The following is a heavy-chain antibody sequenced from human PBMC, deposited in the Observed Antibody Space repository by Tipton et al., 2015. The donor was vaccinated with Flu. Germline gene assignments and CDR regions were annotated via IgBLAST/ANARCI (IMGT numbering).Heavy chain of an antibody. J-gene: IGHJ1*01. CDR3: ATQIYIVVVTIEEYFQH. V-gene: IGHV3-30*01. D-gene: IGHD2-21*02. Sequence: RSLRLSCAASGFTFSSYAMHWVRQAPGKGLEWVAVISYDGSNKYYADSVKGRFTISRDNSKNTLYLQMNSLRAEDTAVYYCATQIYIVVVTIEEYFQHWGQGTLVTVSS. CDR1: GFTFSSYA. CDR2: ISYDGSNK.